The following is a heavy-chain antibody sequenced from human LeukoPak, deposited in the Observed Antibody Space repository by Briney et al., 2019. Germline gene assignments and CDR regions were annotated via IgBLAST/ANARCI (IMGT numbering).Heavy chain of an antibody. J-gene: IGHJ6*02. CDR2: ISSSGSTI. V-gene: IGHV3-48*03. Sequence: GGSLRLSCAASGFTFSGYEMNWVRQAPGKGLEWVSYISSSGSTIYYADSVKGRFTISRDNAKNSLYLQMNSLRAEDTAVYYCAREAELLYYYYGMDVWGQGTTVTVSS. CDR3: AREAELLYYYYGMDV. D-gene: IGHD1-26*01. CDR1: GFTFSGYE.